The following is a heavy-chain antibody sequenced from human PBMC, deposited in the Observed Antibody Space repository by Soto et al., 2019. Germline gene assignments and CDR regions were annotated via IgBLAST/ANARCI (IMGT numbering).Heavy chain of an antibody. V-gene: IGHV1-69*13. D-gene: IGHD1-7*01. CDR3: ARDLYINWYYPLDS. J-gene: IGHJ4*02. CDR1: GGTFRNYA. CDR2: IIPIFGKA. Sequence: GASVKVSCKASGGTFRNYAFSWVRQAPGQGLEWMGGIIPIFGKANYEQRFQGRLTITADESTSTAYMELNSLRSEDTAVYFCARDLYINWYYPLDSWGQGTLVTV.